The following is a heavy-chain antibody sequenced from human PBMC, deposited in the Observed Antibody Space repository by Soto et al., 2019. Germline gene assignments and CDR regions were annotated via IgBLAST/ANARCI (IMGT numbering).Heavy chain of an antibody. D-gene: IGHD3-10*01. CDR3: ARVLYYGSGSYSPYGMDV. Sequence: QVQLVQSGAEVKKPGSSVKVSCKTSGVSFNNNGIGWVRQAPGHGLEWMGGVSPPFRTSNYALKFQGRISITADASTGKVNMELSSLTSEDTAQYYCARVLYYGSGSYSPYGMDVWGQGTTVTVSS. V-gene: IGHV1-69*01. J-gene: IGHJ6*01. CDR1: GVSFNNNG. CDR2: VSPPFRTS.